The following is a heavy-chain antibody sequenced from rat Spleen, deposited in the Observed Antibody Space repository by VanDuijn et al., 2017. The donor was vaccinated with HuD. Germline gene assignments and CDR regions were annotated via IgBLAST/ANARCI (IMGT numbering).Heavy chain of an antibody. V-gene: IGHV2-30*01. CDR3: TRGYYHSGDGFFDY. Sequence: QVQLKESGPGLVQPSQTLSLTCTVSGFSLINYNMHWVRQPTGKGLEWMGVIWGYVNTHYNPALKTRLSISRDTSKSQVFLKMNRLQTEDTAIYFCTRGYYHSGDGFFDYWGQGVMVTVSS. J-gene: IGHJ2*01. CDR2: IWGYVNT. CDR1: GFSLINYN. D-gene: IGHD1-1*01.